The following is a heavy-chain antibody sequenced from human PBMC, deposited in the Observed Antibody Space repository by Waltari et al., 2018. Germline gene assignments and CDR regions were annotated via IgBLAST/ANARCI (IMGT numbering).Heavy chain of an antibody. J-gene: IGHJ5*02. D-gene: IGHD2-2*01. CDR2: IYHEGNT. V-gene: IGHV4-38-2*01. CDR3: ARLALGYCTSPRCRQNES. Sequence: QVQLQASGPALGRPAETLSPTCVVFDSPIGSDYPWGWIRQAPGKGLEWVANIYHEGNTYYNPSLKTRVAISMDTSENQFSLQLRSVTATDTAMYYCARLALGYCTSPRCRQNESWGQGILVTVSS. CDR1: DSPIGSDYP.